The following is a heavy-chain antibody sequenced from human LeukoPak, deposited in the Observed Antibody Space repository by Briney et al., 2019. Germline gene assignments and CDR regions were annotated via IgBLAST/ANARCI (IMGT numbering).Heavy chain of an antibody. Sequence: ASVKVSCKASGYTFTSYGISWVRQAPGQGLEWMGWVSAYNGNTNYAQKLQGRVTMTTDTSTSTAYMELRSLRSDDTAVYYCARDYDYVWGSSLPFDYWGQGTLVTVSS. D-gene: IGHD3-16*01. J-gene: IGHJ4*02. CDR3: ARDYDYVWGSSLPFDY. CDR2: VSAYNGNT. CDR1: GYTFTSYG. V-gene: IGHV1-18*01.